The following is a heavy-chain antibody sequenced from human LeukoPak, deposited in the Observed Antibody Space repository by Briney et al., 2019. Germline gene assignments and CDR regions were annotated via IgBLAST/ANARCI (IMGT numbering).Heavy chain of an antibody. J-gene: IGHJ4*02. CDR2: ISNSDSST. CDR1: GFTFSNYA. V-gene: IGHV3-23*01. CDR3: AKATGYLL. D-gene: IGHD1-14*01. Sequence: GGSLRLSCTASGFTFSNYAMSWVRQAPGKGLEWVSTISNSDSSTYYADSVKGRFTISRDNSENTLYLQMNSLRAEDTAVYYCAKATGYLLWGQGTLVIVSS.